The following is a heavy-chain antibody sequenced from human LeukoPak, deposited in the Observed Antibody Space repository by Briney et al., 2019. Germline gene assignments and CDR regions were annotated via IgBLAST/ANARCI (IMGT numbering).Heavy chain of an antibody. CDR1: GFTFSSYA. Sequence: GGSLRLSCAASGFTFSSYAMSWVRQAPGKGLEWVSAISGSGGSTYYADSVKGRFTISRDNSKNTLYLQMNSLRAEDTAVYYCAKALRGYDFWSGYYTERVAYYYYYMDVWGKGTTVTVSS. V-gene: IGHV3-23*01. CDR3: AKALRGYDFWSGYYTERVAYYYYYMDV. D-gene: IGHD3-3*01. J-gene: IGHJ6*03. CDR2: ISGSGGST.